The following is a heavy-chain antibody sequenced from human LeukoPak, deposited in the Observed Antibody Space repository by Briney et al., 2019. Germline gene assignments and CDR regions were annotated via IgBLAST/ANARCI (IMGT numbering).Heavy chain of an antibody. V-gene: IGHV4-59*01. CDR3: ARDNMVRGVVDWFDP. CDR2: IYYTGST. CDR1: GGSFSGYY. D-gene: IGHD3-10*01. J-gene: IGHJ5*02. Sequence: SSETLSLTCAVYGGSFSGYYWSWIRQPPGKGLEWIGYIYYTGSTNYNPSLKTRVTISIDTSKNQFSLKLTSVTAADTAMYYCARDNMVRGVVDWFDPWGQGTLVTVSS.